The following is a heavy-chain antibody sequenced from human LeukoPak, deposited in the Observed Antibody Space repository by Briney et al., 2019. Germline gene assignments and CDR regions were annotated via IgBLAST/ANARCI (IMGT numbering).Heavy chain of an antibody. Sequence: GGSLRLSCAASGFTFSSHSMNWVRQAPGKGLEWVSSISSSSISISYADSLKGRFTISRDNAKNSLYLQMNSLRAEDTAVYYCARILDSAWGELGYWGQGTLVTVSS. CDR3: ARILDSAWGELGY. J-gene: IGHJ4*02. CDR1: GFTFSSHS. V-gene: IGHV3-21*01. CDR2: ISSSSISI. D-gene: IGHD6-19*01.